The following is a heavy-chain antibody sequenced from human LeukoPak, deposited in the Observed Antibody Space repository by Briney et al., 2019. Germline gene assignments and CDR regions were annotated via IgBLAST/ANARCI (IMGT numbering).Heavy chain of an antibody. D-gene: IGHD3-9*01. V-gene: IGHV1-18*01. CDR1: GYTFSNYG. CDR2: ISGYNGNT. CDR3: ARCEGTILRYFDWLSMDV. Sequence: ASVKVSCKASGYTFSNYGISWVRQAPGQGLEWMGWISGYNGNTNYAQKLQGRVTMTTDTSTSTAYMELRSLRSDDTAVYYCARCEGTILRYFDWLSMDVWGKGTTVTISS. J-gene: IGHJ6*03.